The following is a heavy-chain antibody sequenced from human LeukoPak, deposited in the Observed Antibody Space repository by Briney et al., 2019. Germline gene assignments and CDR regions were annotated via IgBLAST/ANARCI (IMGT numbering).Heavy chain of an antibody. V-gene: IGHV4-34*01. CDR2: INHSGST. J-gene: IGHJ3*02. CDR3: ARVPRGYCSGGSCPGRAFDI. D-gene: IGHD2-15*01. CDR1: GGSFSGYY. Sequence: PSETLSLTCAVYGGSFSGYYWSWIRQPPGKGLEWIGEINHSGSTNYNPSLKSRVTISVDTSKNQFSLKLSSVTAADTAVYYCARVPRGYCSGGSCPGRAFDIWGQGTMVTVSS.